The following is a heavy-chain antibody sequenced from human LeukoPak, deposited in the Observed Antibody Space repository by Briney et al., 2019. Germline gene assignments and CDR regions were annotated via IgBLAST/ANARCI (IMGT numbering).Heavy chain of an antibody. Sequence: TSSETLSLTCTVSGGSISSYYWSWIRQPPGKGLEWIGHIYYSGSTHYNPSLKSRVTISVDTSKNQFSLKLSSVTAADTAVYYCARHVGNSGSGSYLTYFDYWGQGTLVTVSS. CDR1: GGSISSYY. CDR3: ARHVGNSGSGSYLTYFDY. CDR2: IYYSGST. D-gene: IGHD3-10*01. J-gene: IGHJ4*02. V-gene: IGHV4-59*08.